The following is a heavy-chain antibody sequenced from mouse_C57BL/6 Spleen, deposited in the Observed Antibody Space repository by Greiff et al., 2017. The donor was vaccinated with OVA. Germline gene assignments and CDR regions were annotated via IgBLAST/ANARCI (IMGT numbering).Heavy chain of an antibody. D-gene: IGHD2-4*01. CDR1: GYTFTSYW. CDR3: ARRDYYGYFDV. CDR2: IDPSDSYT. J-gene: IGHJ1*03. Sequence: QVQLKQPGAELVKPGASVKLSCKASGYTFTSYWMQWVKQRPGQGLEWIGEIDPSDSYTNYNQKFKGKATLTVDTSSSTAYMQLSSLTSEDSAVYYCARRDYYGYFDVWGTGTTVTVSS. V-gene: IGHV1-50*01.